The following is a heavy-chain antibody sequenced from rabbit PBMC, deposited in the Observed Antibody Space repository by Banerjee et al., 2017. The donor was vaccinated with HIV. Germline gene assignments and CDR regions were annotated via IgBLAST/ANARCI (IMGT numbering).Heavy chain of an antibody. CDR3: ARDYDGNDGGTDYAFGL. CDR2: IVTGSGAT. CDR1: GIDFITNYY. D-gene: IGHD2-1*01. Sequence: QSLEESGGGLVKPGASLTLTCKASGIDFITNYYMCWVRQPPGRGLEWIGCIVTGSGATYSASWAKGRFSITRSTSLNTVTLQMTSLTAADTATYFCARDYDGNDGGTDYAFGLWGQGTLVTVS. V-gene: IGHV1S43*01. J-gene: IGHJ4*01.